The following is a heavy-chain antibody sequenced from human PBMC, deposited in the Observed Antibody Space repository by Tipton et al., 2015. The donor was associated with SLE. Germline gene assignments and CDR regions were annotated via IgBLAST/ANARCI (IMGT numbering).Heavy chain of an antibody. CDR3: ARGWGGFDY. CDR1: GGSFSGYY. J-gene: IGHJ4*02. V-gene: IGHV4-34*01. Sequence: TLSLTCAVYGGSFSGYYWSWIRQPPGKGLEWIGEINHSRSTNYNPSLKSRVTISVDTSKNQFSLELSSVTAADTALYYCARGWGGFDYWGQGTLVTVSS. D-gene: IGHD3-16*01. CDR2: INHSRST.